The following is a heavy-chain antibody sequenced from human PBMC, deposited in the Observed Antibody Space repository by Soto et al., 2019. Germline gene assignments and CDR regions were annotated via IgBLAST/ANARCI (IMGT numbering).Heavy chain of an antibody. CDR1: GGTFSSYA. D-gene: IGHD3-22*01. J-gene: IGHJ4*02. CDR3: AGYYDSSGYYYFDY. CDR2: IIPIFGTA. Sequence: QVQLVQSGAEVKKPGSSVKVSCKASGGTFSSYAISWVRQAPGQGLEWMGGIIPIFGTANYAQKFQGRVTITADESTSTDYMELSSLRSEDTAVYYCAGYYDSSGYYYFDYWGQGTLVTVSS. V-gene: IGHV1-69*01.